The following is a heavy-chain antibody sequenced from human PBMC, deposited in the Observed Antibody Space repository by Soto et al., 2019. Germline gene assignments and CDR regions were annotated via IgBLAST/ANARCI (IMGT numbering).Heavy chain of an antibody. J-gene: IGHJ6*02. V-gene: IGHV4-59*01. CDR1: GGSISSYD. Sequence: SEPLSLTCSVSGGSISSYDWSWIRQPPGKGLEWIGYIYYSGSTNYNPSLKSRVTISVDTSKNQFSLKLSSVTAADTAVYYCARGIRYSYGMDVWGQGTTVTVSS. CDR3: ARGIRYSYGMDV. CDR2: IYYSGST. D-gene: IGHD5-12*01.